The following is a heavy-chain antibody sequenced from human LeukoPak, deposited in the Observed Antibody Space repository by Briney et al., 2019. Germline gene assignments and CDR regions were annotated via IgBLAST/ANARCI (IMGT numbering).Heavy chain of an antibody. CDR2: ISNSSTI. D-gene: IGHD6-19*01. CDR1: GFTFSSYS. V-gene: IGHV3-48*02. Sequence: GGSLRLSCAASGFTFSSYSMNWVRQAPGKGLEWFSYISNSSTIYYADSVKGRFTITRDNAKNSLYLQMNSLRDEDTAVYYCARERRAVAGTLFDYWGQGTLVTVSS. CDR3: ARERRAVAGTLFDY. J-gene: IGHJ4*02.